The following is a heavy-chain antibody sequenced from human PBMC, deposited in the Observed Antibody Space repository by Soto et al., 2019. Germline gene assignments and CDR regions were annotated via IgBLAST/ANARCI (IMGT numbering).Heavy chain of an antibody. V-gene: IGHV5-51*01. CDR3: ARYYYDSSGYQADY. J-gene: IGHJ4*02. CDR1: GYSFTSYW. Sequence: PGESLKISCKGSGYSFTSYWIGWVRQMPVKGLEWMGIIYPGDSDTGYSPSFQGQVTISADKSISTTYLQWSSLKASDTAMYYCARYYYDSSGYQADYWGQGTLVTVSS. D-gene: IGHD3-22*01. CDR2: IYPGDSDT.